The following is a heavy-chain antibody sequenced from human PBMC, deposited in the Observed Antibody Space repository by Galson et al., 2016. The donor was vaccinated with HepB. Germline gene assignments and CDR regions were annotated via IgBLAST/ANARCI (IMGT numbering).Heavy chain of an antibody. CDR1: GGSISRNNW. J-gene: IGHJ3*02. CDR3: ASYLIQSWAGSDAFDT. D-gene: IGHD5-18*01. Sequence: ETLSLTCAVSGGSISRNNWWSWVRQPPGKGLEWIGEIFHSGDTNYNPSLRSRVTISVDKSKNHVSLKLISVTAADAAMYYCASYLIQSWAGSDAFDTWGQGTMVTVSS. CDR2: IFHSGDT. V-gene: IGHV4-4*02.